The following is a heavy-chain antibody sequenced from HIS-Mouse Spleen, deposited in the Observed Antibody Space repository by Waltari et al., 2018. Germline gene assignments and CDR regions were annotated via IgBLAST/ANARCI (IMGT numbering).Heavy chain of an antibody. Sequence: QLQLQESGPGLVKPSETLSLTCTVSGGSISSSSYYWGWIRQPPGKGLVWIGSMYYSGDNDYNPSLKGRVTRSVDTSKNQFSLKLSSVTAADTAVYYCAREIPYSSSWYDWYFDLWGRGTLVTVSS. CDR3: AREIPYSSSWYDWYFDL. V-gene: IGHV4-39*07. J-gene: IGHJ2*01. CDR1: GGSISSSSYY. D-gene: IGHD6-13*01. CDR2: MYYSGDN.